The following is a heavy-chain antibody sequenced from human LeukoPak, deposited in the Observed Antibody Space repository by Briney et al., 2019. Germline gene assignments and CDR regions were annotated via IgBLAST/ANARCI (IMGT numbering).Heavy chain of an antibody. V-gene: IGHV1-2*02. D-gene: IGHD3-3*01. CDR1: GYTFSGYY. CDR2: INPNSGGT. Sequence: GASVKASGKPSGYTFSGYYMHWVRQAPGQGLEGMGWINPNSGGTNYAQKFQGRVTMTRDTSISTAYMELSRLRSDDTAVYYCARDHSNDFWSGSGPLYYMDVWGKGTTVTVSS. J-gene: IGHJ6*03. CDR3: ARDHSNDFWSGSGPLYYMDV.